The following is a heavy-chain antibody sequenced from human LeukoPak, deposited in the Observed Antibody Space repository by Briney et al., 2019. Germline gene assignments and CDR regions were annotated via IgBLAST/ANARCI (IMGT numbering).Heavy chain of an antibody. D-gene: IGHD1-14*01. J-gene: IGHJ5*02. CDR2: IYTSGST. V-gene: IGHV4-4*07. CDR3: ARDGAEPRYNWFDP. CDR1: GGSISSYC. Sequence: SETLSLTCTVSGGSISSYCWSWIRQPAGKGLEWIGRIYTSGSTNYNPSLKSRVTMSVDTSKNQFSLKLSSVTAADTAVYYCARDGAEPRYNWFDPWGQGTLVTVSS.